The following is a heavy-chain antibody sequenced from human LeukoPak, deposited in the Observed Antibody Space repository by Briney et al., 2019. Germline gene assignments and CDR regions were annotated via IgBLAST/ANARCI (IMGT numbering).Heavy chain of an antibody. Sequence: GGSLRLSCATSGFTFSTSWMNWVRQAPGKGLEWVANIKDDGTKIYYLDSVKGRFTISRDNAKNSLYLQMNSLRAEDTAIYYCVRDVGFSSSLWGQGTLVTVSS. J-gene: IGHJ4*02. CDR1: GFTFSTSW. CDR2: IKDDGTKI. CDR3: VRDVGFSSSL. V-gene: IGHV3-7*01. D-gene: IGHD6-6*01.